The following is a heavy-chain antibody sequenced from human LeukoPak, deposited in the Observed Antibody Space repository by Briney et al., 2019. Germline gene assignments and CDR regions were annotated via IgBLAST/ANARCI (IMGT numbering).Heavy chain of an antibody. CDR2: IVVGSGNT. V-gene: IGHV1-58*02. J-gene: IGHJ3*02. CDR1: GFTFTSSA. Sequence: GASVKVSCKASGFTFTSSAMQWVRQARGQRLEWIGWIVVGSGNTNYAQKFQERVTITRDMSTSTAYMELSSLRSEDTAVYYCAAIARVVVGATGAFDIWGQGTMVTVSS. D-gene: IGHD1-26*01. CDR3: AAIARVVVGATGAFDI.